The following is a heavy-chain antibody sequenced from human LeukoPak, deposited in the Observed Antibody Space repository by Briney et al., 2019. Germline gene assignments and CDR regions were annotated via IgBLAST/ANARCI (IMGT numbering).Heavy chain of an antibody. CDR1: GGSISSYY. CDR2: IYYSGST. CDR3: AVAGLSGIDY. Sequence: RSSETLSLTCTVSGGSISSYYWSWIRQPPGKGLEWIGYIYYSGSTNYNPPLKSRVTISVDTSKNQFSLKLSSVTAADTAVYYCAVAGLSGIDYWGQGTLVTVSS. J-gene: IGHJ4*02. D-gene: IGHD6-19*01. V-gene: IGHV4-59*01.